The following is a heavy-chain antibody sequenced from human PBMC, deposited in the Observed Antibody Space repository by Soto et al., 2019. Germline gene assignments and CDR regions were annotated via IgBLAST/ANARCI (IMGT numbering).Heavy chain of an antibody. V-gene: IGHV3-7*03. D-gene: IGHD3-22*01. CDR3: ASSPHKDSRPDY. J-gene: IGHJ4*02. Sequence: VGSLRLSCAASGFTFSSYWMSWVRQAPGRGLEWMANIKYDGSEKYYVDSVKGRLTTSRDNAKNSLYLQMNSLGAEDTAVYYCASSPHKDSRPDYWGQGTLVTVSS. CDR2: IKYDGSEK. CDR1: GFTFSSYW.